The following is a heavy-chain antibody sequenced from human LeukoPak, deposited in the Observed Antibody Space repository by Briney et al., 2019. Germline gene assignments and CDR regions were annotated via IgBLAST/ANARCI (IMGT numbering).Heavy chain of an antibody. CDR2: ISGSGAST. V-gene: IGHV3-23*01. CDR1: GFTFSSYA. J-gene: IGHJ4*02. Sequence: GSLRLSCAASGFTFSSYAMSWVRQAPGKGLEWVSTISGSGASTYYADSVKGRFTISRDNSKNTPYLQMNSLRAEDTAVYYCAKDLLYYYDSSGWIDYWGQGTLVTVSS. CDR3: AKDLLYYYDSSGWIDY. D-gene: IGHD3-22*01.